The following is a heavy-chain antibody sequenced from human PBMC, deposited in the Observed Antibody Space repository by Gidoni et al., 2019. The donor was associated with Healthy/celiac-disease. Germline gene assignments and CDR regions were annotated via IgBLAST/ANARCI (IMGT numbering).Heavy chain of an antibody. V-gene: IGHV3-23*01. CDR2: ISGSGGST. J-gene: IGHJ4*02. Sequence: EVQLLESGGGLVQPGGSLRLSCAASGFTFSSYAMSWVRQAPGKGLEWVSAISGSGGSTYYADSVKGRFTISRDKSKNTLYLQMNSRRAEDTAVYYCATSEEYTAMVTNYWGQGTLVTVSS. D-gene: IGHD5-18*01. CDR1: GFTFSSYA. CDR3: ATSEEYTAMVTNY.